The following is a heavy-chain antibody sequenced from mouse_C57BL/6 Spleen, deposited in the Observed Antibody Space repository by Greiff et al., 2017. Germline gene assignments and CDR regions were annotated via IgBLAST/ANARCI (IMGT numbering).Heavy chain of an antibody. J-gene: IGHJ2*01. CDR3: ARVGFDY. Sequence: EVQLVESGGGLVQPGGSLSLSCAASGFTFTDYYMSWVRQPPGKALEWLGFIRNKANGYTTEYSGAVKGRFTISRDNSQSILYLQMNALGAEDSATYYGARVGFDYWGQGTTLTVSS. V-gene: IGHV7-3*01. CDR2: IRNKANGYTT. CDR1: GFTFTDYY.